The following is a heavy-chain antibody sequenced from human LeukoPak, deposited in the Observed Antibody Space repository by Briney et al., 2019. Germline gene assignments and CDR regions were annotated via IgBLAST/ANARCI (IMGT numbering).Heavy chain of an antibody. V-gene: IGHV1-18*01. J-gene: IGHJ4*02. CDR1: GYTFTNYG. D-gene: IGHD6-25*01. CDR2: ISTYNGNT. CDR3: ARSGGSYFDY. Sequence: ASVNVSCTASGYTFTNYGINWVRRAPGQGLERMGWISTYNGNTNYAQKPQDRVTMTTDTSTSTAYMELRSLRSDDTAVYYCARSGGSYFDYWGQGTLVTVSS.